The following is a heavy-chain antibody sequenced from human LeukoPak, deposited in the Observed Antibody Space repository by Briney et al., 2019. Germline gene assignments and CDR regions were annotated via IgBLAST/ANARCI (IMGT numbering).Heavy chain of an antibody. Sequence: PGRSLRLFCAASGFTFSSYGMHWVRQAPGKGLEWVAVIWYDGSNKYYADSVKGRFTISRDNSKNTLYLQMNSLRAEDTAVYYCARDRQLNCFDPGGQGTLVTVSS. J-gene: IGHJ5*02. V-gene: IGHV3-33*01. CDR1: GFTFSSYG. D-gene: IGHD1-1*01. CDR3: ARDRQLNCFDP. CDR2: IWYDGSNK.